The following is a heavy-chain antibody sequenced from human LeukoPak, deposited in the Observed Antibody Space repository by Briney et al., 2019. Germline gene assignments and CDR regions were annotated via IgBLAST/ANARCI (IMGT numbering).Heavy chain of an antibody. Sequence: PGGSLRLSCAASGFTFNTYGMRWVRQAPGRGLEWVSGISGSGGATYYADSVQGRFTISRDDPHNTLYLQMNSLRAEDKAVYFCARGGVDYYGSGTDYLMYYFDYWGQGALATVSS. V-gene: IGHV3-23*01. J-gene: IGHJ4*02. CDR2: ISGSGGAT. CDR1: GFTFNTYG. CDR3: ARGGVDYYGSGTDYLMYYFDY. D-gene: IGHD3-10*01.